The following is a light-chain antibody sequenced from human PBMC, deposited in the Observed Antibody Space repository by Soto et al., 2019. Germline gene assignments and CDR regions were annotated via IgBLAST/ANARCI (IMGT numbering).Light chain of an antibody. CDR2: DAS. J-gene: IGKJ1*01. Sequence: EIVLTQSPATLSLSPGESATLSCRASQSVSSYLAWYQQKPGQAPRLLIYDASRRATGIPARFSGSGSGTDFTHTISSLEPEDFAVYYCQQRSNWPVTFGQGTKVDIK. CDR3: QQRSNWPVT. V-gene: IGKV3-11*01. CDR1: QSVSSY.